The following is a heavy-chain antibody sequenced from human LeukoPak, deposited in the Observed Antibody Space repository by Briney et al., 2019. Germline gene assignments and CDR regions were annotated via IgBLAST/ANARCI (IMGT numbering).Heavy chain of an antibody. CDR2: ISGSGGST. Sequence: GGSLRLSCAASGFTFNSYGMHWVRQAPGKGLEWVSAISGSGGSTYYADSVKGRFTISRDNSKNTLYLQMNSLRAEDTAVYYCAKAPVTSCRGAYCYPFDYWGQGTLVTVSS. CDR3: AKAPVTSCRGAYCYPFDY. CDR1: GFTFNSYG. D-gene: IGHD2-21*01. V-gene: IGHV3-23*01. J-gene: IGHJ4*02.